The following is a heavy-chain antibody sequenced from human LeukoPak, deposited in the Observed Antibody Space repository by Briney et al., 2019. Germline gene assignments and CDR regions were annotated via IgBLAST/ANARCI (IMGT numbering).Heavy chain of an antibody. CDR2: IYTSGST. CDR1: GGSISSYY. V-gene: IGHV4-4*07. CDR3: ARLTARSWFDP. Sequence: SETLSLTCTVSGGSISSYYWSWIRQPAGKGLEWIGRIYTSGSTNSNPSLKSRVTISIDTSKNQFSLKLSSVTATDTAVYYCARLTARSWFDPWGQGTLVTVSS. J-gene: IGHJ5*02. D-gene: IGHD1-14*01.